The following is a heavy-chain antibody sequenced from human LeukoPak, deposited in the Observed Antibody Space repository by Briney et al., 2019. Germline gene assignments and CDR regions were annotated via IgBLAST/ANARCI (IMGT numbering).Heavy chain of an antibody. CDR1: GFTFSSYA. V-gene: IGHV3-30*04. J-gene: IGHJ4*02. Sequence: PGGSLRLSCAASGFTFSSYAMRWVRQAPGKGLEWVAVISYDGSNKYYADSVKGRFTISRDNSKNTLYLQMNSLRAEDTAVYYCARDHGYSGSYLDYWGQGTLVTVSS. CDR3: ARDHGYSGSYLDY. D-gene: IGHD1-26*01. CDR2: ISYDGSNK.